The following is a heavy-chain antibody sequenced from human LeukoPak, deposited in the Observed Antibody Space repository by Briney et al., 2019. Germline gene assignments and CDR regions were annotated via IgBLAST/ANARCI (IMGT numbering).Heavy chain of an antibody. D-gene: IGHD3-22*01. Sequence: SETLSLTCTISGASISSYSWNWIRQPPGRGLEWIGYMYYRGSTNFNPSLRSRVSMSLDTSKNQFSLKLSSVTAADTAVYYCAAVYYYDSSGKPYYFDYWGQGTLVTVSS. CDR3: AAVYYYDSSGKPYYFDY. CDR1: GASISSYS. J-gene: IGHJ4*02. CDR2: MYYRGST. V-gene: IGHV4-59*01.